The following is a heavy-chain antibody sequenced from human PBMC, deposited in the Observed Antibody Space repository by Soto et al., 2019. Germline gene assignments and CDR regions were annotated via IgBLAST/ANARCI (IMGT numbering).Heavy chain of an antibody. V-gene: IGHV3-30*18. Sequence: QVQLVESGGGVVQPGRSLRLSCAASGFTFSSYGMHWVRQAPGKGLEWVAVISYDGNNEYYADSVKGRFTISRDNSKKSLYLQMNSMRVEDTALYFCAKDRYGSGLNSFDPWGQGTLVTVSS. CDR2: ISYDGNNE. J-gene: IGHJ5*02. CDR3: AKDRYGSGLNSFDP. D-gene: IGHD6-19*01. CDR1: GFTFSSYG.